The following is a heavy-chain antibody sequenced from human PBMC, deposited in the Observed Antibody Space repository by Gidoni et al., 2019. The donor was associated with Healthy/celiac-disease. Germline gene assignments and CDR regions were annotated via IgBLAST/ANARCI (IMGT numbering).Heavy chain of an antibody. V-gene: IGHV4-4*02. CDR3: ARGGYCSSTSCYTPSDYYYYYGMDV. D-gene: IGHD2-2*02. Sequence: QVQLQESGPGLVKPSGTLSLTCAVSGGSISSSNWWRWVRQPPGKGLEWIGEIYHSGSTTYNPSLKSRVTISVDKSKNQFSLKLSSVTAADTAVYYCARGGYCSSTSCYTPSDYYYYYGMDVWGQGTTVTVSS. CDR1: GGSISSSNW. J-gene: IGHJ6*02. CDR2: IYHSGST.